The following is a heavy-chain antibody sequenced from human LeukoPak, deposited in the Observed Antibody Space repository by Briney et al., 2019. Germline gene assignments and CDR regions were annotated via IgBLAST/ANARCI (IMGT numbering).Heavy chain of an antibody. J-gene: IGHJ3*02. CDR2: IYYSGST. V-gene: IGHV4-59*04. CDR3: ATLPGYCSSTSCRIDAFDI. Sequence: SETLSLTCTVSGGSISGYYWSWVRQPPGKGLEWIGYIYYSGSTYYNPSLKSRVTISVDTSKNQFSLKLSSVTAADTAVYYCATLPGYCSSTSCRIDAFDIWGQGTMVTVSS. D-gene: IGHD2-2*01. CDR1: GGSISGYY.